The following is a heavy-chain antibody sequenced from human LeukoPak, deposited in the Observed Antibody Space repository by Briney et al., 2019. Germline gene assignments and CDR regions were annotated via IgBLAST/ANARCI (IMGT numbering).Heavy chain of an antibody. CDR3: ARDRRYYDFWSAKWFDP. J-gene: IGHJ5*02. Sequence: GGSLRLSCAASGFTFSSYWMSWVRQAPGKGLEWVANIKQDGSEKYYVDSVKGRFTISRDNAKNSLYLQMNSLRAEDTAVYYCARDRRYYDFWSAKWFDPWGQGTLVTVSS. CDR1: GFTFSSYW. CDR2: IKQDGSEK. V-gene: IGHV3-7*01. D-gene: IGHD3-3*01.